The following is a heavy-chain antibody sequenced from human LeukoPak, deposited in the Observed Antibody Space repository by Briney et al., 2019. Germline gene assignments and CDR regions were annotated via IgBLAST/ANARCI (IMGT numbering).Heavy chain of an antibody. V-gene: IGHV4-59*01. CDR1: GGSISGYY. CDR2: ILYSGST. Sequence: SETLSLTCSVSGGSISGYYWSWIRQPPGKGLEWIALILYSGSTTYNPSLKSRVTTSVDTSKNEFSLRLSSVTAADTAVYYCARGYGGRLGYFDLWGRGTLVTVSS. J-gene: IGHJ2*01. D-gene: IGHD4-23*01. CDR3: ARGYGGRLGYFDL.